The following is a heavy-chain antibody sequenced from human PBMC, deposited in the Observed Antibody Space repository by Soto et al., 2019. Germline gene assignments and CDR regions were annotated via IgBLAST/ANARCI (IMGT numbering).Heavy chain of an antibody. CDR3: ARDPGGEQLSLYYYYYYMDV. D-gene: IGHD6-6*01. Sequence: ASVKVSCKASGYTFTSYAMHWVRQAPGQRLEWMGWINAGNGNTKYSQKFQGRVTITRDTSASTAYMELSSLRSEDTAVYYCARDPGGEQLSLYYYYYYMDVWGKGTTVTVSS. CDR1: GYTFTSYA. J-gene: IGHJ6*03. V-gene: IGHV1-3*01. CDR2: INAGNGNT.